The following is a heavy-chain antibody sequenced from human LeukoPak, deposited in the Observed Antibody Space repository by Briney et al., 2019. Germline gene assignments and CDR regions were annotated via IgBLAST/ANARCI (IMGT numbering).Heavy chain of an antibody. V-gene: IGHV1-69*13. CDR3: ARDYLYGKRSSY. CDR1: GGTSSSYA. CDR2: IIPIFGTA. J-gene: IGHJ4*02. D-gene: IGHD4-17*01. Sequence: SVKVSCKASGGTSSSYAISWVRQAPGQGLEWMGGIIPIFGTANYAQKFQGRVTITADESTSTAYMELSSLRSEDTAVYYCARDYLYGKRSSYWGQGTLVTVSS.